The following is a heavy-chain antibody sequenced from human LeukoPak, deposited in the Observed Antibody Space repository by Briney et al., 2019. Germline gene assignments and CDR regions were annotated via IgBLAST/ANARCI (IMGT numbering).Heavy chain of an antibody. D-gene: IGHD3-10*01. CDR3: ARALTGFGDFLVDLPNYGIGV. CDR2: IDSSGNNI. CDR1: GFTFSDYY. V-gene: IGHV3-11*01. Sequence: PGGSLRLSCAASGFTFSDYYMSWIRQAPGKGLEWVSYIDSSGNNIYYAVSVKGRFSIYRDNAQNSLYLQMNRLRAEDTAMYYCARALTGFGDFLVDLPNYGIGVWGQGTTVTVSS. J-gene: IGHJ6*02.